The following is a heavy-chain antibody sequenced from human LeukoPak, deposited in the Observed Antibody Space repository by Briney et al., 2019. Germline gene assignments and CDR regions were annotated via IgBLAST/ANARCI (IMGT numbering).Heavy chain of an antibody. V-gene: IGHV4-59*01. CDR3: ASWYYDSSGYYRGYFDY. D-gene: IGHD3-22*01. Sequence: SETLSLTCTVSGGSISSYYWSWIRQPPGKGLEWIGYIYYSGSTNYNPSLKSRVTISVDTSKNQFSLKLSSVTAADTAVYYCASWYYDSSGYYRGYFDYWGQGTLVTVSS. J-gene: IGHJ4*02. CDR2: IYYSGST. CDR1: GGSISSYY.